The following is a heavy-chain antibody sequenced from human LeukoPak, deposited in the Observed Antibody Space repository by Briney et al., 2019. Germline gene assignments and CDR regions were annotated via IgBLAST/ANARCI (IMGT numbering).Heavy chain of an antibody. D-gene: IGHD3-10*01. J-gene: IGHJ3*02. Sequence: SETLSLTCTVSGVSIGGNYWSWLRQSPSRGLEWLGRTYYRSRWYSDDAPSVKSRITITPDTVKNQFSLQLTSVTPEDTAVYYCARGGLVRGSIDSLIAFDIWGQGIMVTVSS. CDR1: GVSIGGNY. CDR3: ARGGLVRGSIDSLIAFDI. V-gene: IGHV6-1*01. CDR2: TYYRSRWYS.